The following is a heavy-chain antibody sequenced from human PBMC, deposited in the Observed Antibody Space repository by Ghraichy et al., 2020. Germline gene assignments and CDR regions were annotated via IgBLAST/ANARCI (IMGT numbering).Heavy chain of an antibody. Sequence: GESLNISCAASGFTLSTYGMYWVRQAPGKGLEWVALISYDGNNEYYADSVEGRFTISTDNSKNTLYLQMNSLRPEDTAVYYCAKDSHDNSGYYYYYGMDVWGQGRTVTVSS. V-gene: IGHV3-30*18. CDR1: GFTLSTYG. CDR2: ISYDGNNE. D-gene: IGHD3-22*01. J-gene: IGHJ6*02. CDR3: AKDSHDNSGYYYYYGMDV.